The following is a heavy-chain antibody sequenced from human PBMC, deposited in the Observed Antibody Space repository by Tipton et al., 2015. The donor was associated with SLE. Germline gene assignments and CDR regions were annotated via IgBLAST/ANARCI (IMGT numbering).Heavy chain of an antibody. Sequence: GSLRLSCAASGFTFSSYAMSWVRQAPGKGLEWVSSVITSGGGTYYADSVKGRFTISRDNSKNTLYLQMNSLRAEDTAVYYCARGEATYAYWGQGTLVTVSS. J-gene: IGHJ4*02. CDR2: VITSGGGT. D-gene: IGHD2-2*01. CDR3: ARGEATYAY. CDR1: GFTFSSYA. V-gene: IGHV3-23*01.